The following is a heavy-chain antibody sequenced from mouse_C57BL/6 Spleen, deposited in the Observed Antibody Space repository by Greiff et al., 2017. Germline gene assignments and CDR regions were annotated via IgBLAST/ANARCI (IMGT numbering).Heavy chain of an antibody. D-gene: IGHD1-1*01. CDR3: ARGDHYYGSSCLDY. CDR2: IDPSDSET. V-gene: IGHV1-52*01. J-gene: IGHJ2*01. CDR1: GYTFTSYW. Sequence: QVQLKQPGAELVRPGSSVKLSCKASGYTFTSYWMHWVKQRPIQGLEWIGNIDPSDSETHYNKKFKDKATLTVDKSSSTANLRHSSLTSENSAVYYCARGDHYYGSSCLDYWGQGTTLTVSS.